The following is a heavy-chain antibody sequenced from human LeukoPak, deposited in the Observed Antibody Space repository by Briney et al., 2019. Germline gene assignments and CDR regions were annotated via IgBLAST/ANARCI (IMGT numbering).Heavy chain of an antibody. D-gene: IGHD5-18*01. CDR3: ARAINSYGPFDY. J-gene: IGHJ4*02. CDR1: EFTFSDYY. CDR2: ISSISSYT. V-gene: IGHV3-11*05. Sequence: GGSLRLSCAASEFTFSDYYMSWIRQAPGKGLEWVSYISSISSYTNSAASVKGCFTISRNKAKNSLYLQMNSLRAEDTAMYYCARAINSYGPFDYWGQGTLVTVSS.